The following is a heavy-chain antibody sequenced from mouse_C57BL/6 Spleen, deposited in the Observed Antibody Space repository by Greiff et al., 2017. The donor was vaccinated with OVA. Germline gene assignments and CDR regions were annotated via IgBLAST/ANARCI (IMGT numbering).Heavy chain of an antibody. J-gene: IGHJ1*03. CDR2: ISYDGSN. V-gene: IGHV3-6*01. CDR3: ALTGTGYFDV. D-gene: IGHD4-1*01. CDR1: GYSITSGYY. Sequence: EVKLMESGPGLVKPSQSLSLTCSVTGYSITSGYYWNWIRQFPGNKLEWMGYISYDGSNNYNPSLKNRISITRDTSKNQFFLKLNSVTTEDTATYYCALTGTGYFDVWGTGTTVTVSS.